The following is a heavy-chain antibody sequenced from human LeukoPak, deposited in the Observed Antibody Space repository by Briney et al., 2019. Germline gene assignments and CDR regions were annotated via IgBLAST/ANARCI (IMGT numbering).Heavy chain of an antibody. J-gene: IGHJ3*02. CDR3: ARTGFAWSLVLAFDI. CDR1: GGTFSSYA. V-gene: IGHV1-69*13. Sequence: SVKVSCKASGGTFSSYAISWVRQAPGQGLEWMGGIIPIFGTANYAQKFQGRVTITADESTSTAYMELSSLRSEDTAVYYCARTGFAWSLVLAFDIWGQGTMVTVSS. CDR2: IIPIFGTA. D-gene: IGHD3-9*01.